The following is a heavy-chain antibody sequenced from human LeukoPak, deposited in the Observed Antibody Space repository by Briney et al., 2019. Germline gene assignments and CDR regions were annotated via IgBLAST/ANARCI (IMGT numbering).Heavy chain of an antibody. V-gene: IGHV4-34*01. CDR1: GGSFSGYY. CDR3: ASLYCSGGSCFGHWFDP. J-gene: IGHJ5*02. Sequence: SETLSLSCAVSGGSFSGYYWSWIRQPPGKGLEWIGEINHSGSTNYNPSLKSRVTISVDTSKNQFSLKLSSVTAADTAVYYCASLYCSGGSCFGHWFDPWGQGTLVTVSS. CDR2: INHSGST. D-gene: IGHD2-15*01.